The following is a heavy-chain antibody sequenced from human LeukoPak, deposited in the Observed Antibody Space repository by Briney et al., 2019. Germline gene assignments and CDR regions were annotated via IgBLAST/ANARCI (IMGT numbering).Heavy chain of an antibody. CDR1: SGSLSGHF. V-gene: IGHV4-34*01. CDR3: ARNFNL. CDR2: VSHTGDT. Sequence: SETLSLTCAVYSGSLSGHFWSWIRQPPGKGLEWIGEVSHTGDTNYNPSLKSRATVSVDTSKNQFSLKLTSVTAADTSVYYCARNFNLWGQGTLVTVSS. D-gene: IGHD1-7*01. J-gene: IGHJ4*02.